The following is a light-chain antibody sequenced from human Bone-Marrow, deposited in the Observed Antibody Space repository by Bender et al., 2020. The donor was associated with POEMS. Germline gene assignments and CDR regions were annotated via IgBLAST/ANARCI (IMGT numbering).Light chain of an antibody. CDR3: SAYTGVDTLI. J-gene: IGLJ2*01. V-gene: IGLV2-8*01. CDR1: SADVGGYDF. CDR2: DVS. Sequence: QSALTQPPSASGSPGQSVTISCTGTSADVGGYDFVSWYQQHPGKAPRLIIHDVSQRPSGVPDRFSGSKSGNTASLTVSGLQGEDEADYYCSAYTGVDTLIFGGGTKLTVL.